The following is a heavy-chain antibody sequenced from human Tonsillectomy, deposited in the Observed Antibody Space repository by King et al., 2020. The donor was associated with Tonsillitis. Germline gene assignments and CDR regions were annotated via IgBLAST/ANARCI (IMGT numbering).Heavy chain of an antibody. CDR2: IYSGGGST. Sequence: VQLVESGGGLVQPGGSLRLSCAASGFTFSSYAMSWVRQAPGKGLEWVSIIYSGGGSTYYADSVKGRFTISRDDSKNTLYLQMNSLRAEDTALYYCAKGIEGGGWYFDLWGRGTLVTVSS. CDR3: AKGIEGGGWYFDL. J-gene: IGHJ2*01. V-gene: IGHV3-23*03. CDR1: GFTFSSYA. D-gene: IGHD2-15*01.